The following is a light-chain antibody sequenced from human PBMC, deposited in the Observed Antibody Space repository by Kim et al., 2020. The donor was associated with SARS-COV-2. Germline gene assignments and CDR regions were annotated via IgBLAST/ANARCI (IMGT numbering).Light chain of an antibody. J-gene: IGLJ3*02. CDR1: SNNVGDQG. CDR3: SAWDSSLSAWV. Sequence: RQTATLTCTGNSNNVGDQGAAWLQQLQGHPPNLLSYRNNNRPSVISEKFSASRSGNTASLTITGLLPEDEADYYCSAWDSSLSAWVFGGGTQLTVL. V-gene: IGLV10-54*04. CDR2: RNN.